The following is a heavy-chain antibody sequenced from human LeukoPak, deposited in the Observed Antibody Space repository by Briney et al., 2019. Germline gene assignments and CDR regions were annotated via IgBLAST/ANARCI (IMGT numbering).Heavy chain of an antibody. D-gene: IGHD5-18*01. Sequence: ASVKVSCKASGYTFTGYYMHWVRQAPGQGLEWMGWINPNSGGTNYAQKFQGRVTMTRDASISTAYMELSRLRSDDTAVYYCARSHGYSWDFDYWGQGTLVTVSS. CDR2: INPNSGGT. J-gene: IGHJ4*02. CDR3: ARSHGYSWDFDY. V-gene: IGHV1-2*02. CDR1: GYTFTGYY.